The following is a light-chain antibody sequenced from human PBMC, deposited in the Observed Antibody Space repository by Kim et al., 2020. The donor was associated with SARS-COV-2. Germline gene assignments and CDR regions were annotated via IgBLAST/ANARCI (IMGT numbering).Light chain of an antibody. V-gene: IGLV3-1*01. J-gene: IGLJ2*01. CDR2: QNT. CDR1: KLGDKY. CDR3: QAWDSSTGVV. Sequence: SYELTQPPSVPVSPGRTASITCSGDKLGDKYACWYQQKPGQSPVLVIYQNTKRPSGIPERFSGSNSGNTATLTISGTQAMDGADYYCQAWDSSTGVVFGGGTQLTVL.